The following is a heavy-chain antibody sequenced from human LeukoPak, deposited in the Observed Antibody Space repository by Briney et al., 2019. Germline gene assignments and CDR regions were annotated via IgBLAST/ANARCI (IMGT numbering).Heavy chain of an antibody. J-gene: IGHJ3*02. CDR2: ISYDGSNK. V-gene: IGHV3-30*03. CDR3: ARDREVVAFDI. Sequence: GGSLRLSCAASGFTFSSYGMHWVRQAPGKGLEWVAVISYDGSNKFYADSVKGRFTISRDNSKNTLYLQMNSLRAEDTAVYYCARDREVVAFDIWGQGTMVTVSS. CDR1: GFTFSSYG. D-gene: IGHD2-15*01.